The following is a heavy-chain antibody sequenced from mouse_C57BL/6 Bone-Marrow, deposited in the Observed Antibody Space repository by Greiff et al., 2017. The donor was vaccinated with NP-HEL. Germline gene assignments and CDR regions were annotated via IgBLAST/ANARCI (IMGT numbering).Heavy chain of an antibody. Sequence: EVKVVESGGGLVQPGGSLKLSCAASGFTFSGYYMYWVRQTPEKRLEWVAYISNGGGSTYYPDTVKGRFTISRDNAKNTLYLQMSRLKSEDTAMYYCARHQYYGSQAMDYWGQGTSVTVSS. V-gene: IGHV5-12*01. J-gene: IGHJ4*01. CDR1: GFTFSGYY. D-gene: IGHD1-1*01. CDR2: ISNGGGST. CDR3: ARHQYYGSQAMDY.